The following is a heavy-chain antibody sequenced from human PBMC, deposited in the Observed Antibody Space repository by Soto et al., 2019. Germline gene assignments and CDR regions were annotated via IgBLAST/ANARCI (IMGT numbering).Heavy chain of an antibody. J-gene: IGHJ4*02. Sequence: SGPTLVNPTQTLTLTCNFSGFSLNGNGVGVGWIRQPPGKALEWLALIYWAGDLRYSPALKSRLTITQDPSKDQVVLTMTNMTPKDSGTYSCPHGYVQLLSTFHCNDSWSQGIRVTVSS. CDR2: IYWAGDL. CDR3: PHGYVQLLSTFHCNDS. CDR1: GFSLNGNGVG. V-gene: IGHV2-5*02. D-gene: IGHD5-12*01.